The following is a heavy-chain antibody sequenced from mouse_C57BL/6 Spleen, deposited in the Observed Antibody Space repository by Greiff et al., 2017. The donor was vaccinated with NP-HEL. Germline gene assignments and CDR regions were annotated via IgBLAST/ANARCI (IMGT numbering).Heavy chain of an antibody. CDR1: GFTFSSYA. V-gene: IGHV5-9-1*02. J-gene: IGHJ3*01. Sequence: EVKVVESGEGLVKPGGSLKLSCAASGFTFSSYAMSWVRQTPEKRLEWVAYISSGGDYIYYADTVKGRFTISRDNARNTLYLQMSSLKSEDTAMYYCTRDWDYAWFAYWGQGTLVTVSA. CDR2: ISSGGDYI. D-gene: IGHD2-4*01. CDR3: TRDWDYAWFAY.